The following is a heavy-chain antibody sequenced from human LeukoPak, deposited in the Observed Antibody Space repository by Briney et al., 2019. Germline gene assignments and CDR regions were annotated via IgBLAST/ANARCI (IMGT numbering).Heavy chain of an antibody. J-gene: IGHJ4*02. CDR3: AKGLPGYCSGGSCYYMSWALGPVDY. Sequence: GGLRLSCAASGFTFSSYWMHWVRQAPGKGLVWVSRTNNDGTSISYADSVKGRFTISRDNAKNTPYLQMNSLRAEDTAVYYCAKGLPGYCSGGSCYYMSWALGPVDYWGQGTLVTVSS. D-gene: IGHD2-15*01. CDR1: GFTFSSYW. CDR2: TNNDGTSI. V-gene: IGHV3-74*01.